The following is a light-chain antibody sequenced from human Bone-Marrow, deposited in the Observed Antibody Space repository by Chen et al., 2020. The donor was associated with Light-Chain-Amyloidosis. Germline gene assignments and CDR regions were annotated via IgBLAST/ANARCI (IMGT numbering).Light chain of an antibody. CDR2: DDS. CDR1: NIGSTS. J-gene: IGLJ3*02. Sequence: SYVLTQPSSVSVAPGQTATIACGGNNIGSTSVHWYQQTPGQAPLLVVYDDSDRPSGIPERLSGSKSRNTATLTISRVEAGDEADYYCQVWDRSSDRPVFGGGTKLTVL. V-gene: IGLV3-21*02. CDR3: QVWDRSSDRPV.